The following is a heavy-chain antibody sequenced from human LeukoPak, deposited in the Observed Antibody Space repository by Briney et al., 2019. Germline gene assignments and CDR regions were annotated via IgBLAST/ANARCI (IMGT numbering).Heavy chain of an antibody. CDR2: ISGSGGST. Sequence: ETLSLTCTVSGYSISSGYYWGWIRQPPGKGLEWVSAISGSGGSTYYADSVKGRFTISRDNSKNTLYLQMNSLRAEDTAVYYCAKDGRCHGSWGQGTLVTVSS. V-gene: IGHV3-23*01. J-gene: IGHJ5*02. CDR3: AKDGRCHGS. CDR1: GYSISSGYY. D-gene: IGHD4-17*01.